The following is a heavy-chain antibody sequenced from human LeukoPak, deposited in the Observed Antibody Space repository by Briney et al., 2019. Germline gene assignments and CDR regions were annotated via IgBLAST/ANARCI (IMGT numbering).Heavy chain of an antibody. V-gene: IGHV1-24*01. CDR3: ARRVHSSRWYSAFDI. Sequence: ASVKVSCKVSGYTLTELSMHWVRQAPGKGLEWMGGFDPEDGETIYAQKFQGRVTMTEDTSTDTAYMELSSLRSEDTALYYCARRVHSSRWYSAFDIWGQGTMVTVSS. CDR1: GYTLTELS. J-gene: IGHJ3*02. CDR2: FDPEDGET. D-gene: IGHD6-13*01.